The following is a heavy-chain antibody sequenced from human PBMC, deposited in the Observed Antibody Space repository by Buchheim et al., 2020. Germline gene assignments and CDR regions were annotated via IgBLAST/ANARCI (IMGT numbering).Heavy chain of an antibody. CDR3: ARHKAGARGFDY. CDR2: VYHTGTT. Sequence: QVQVQESGPGLVKPSGALSLTCAVSGDSISNSDWWSWVRQPPGKGLEWIGEVYHTGTTNYNPSLKSRVTISVDKSKNQFSLNLNSVTAADTALYYCARHKAGARGFDYWGQGTL. V-gene: IGHV4-4*02. D-gene: IGHD1-26*01. CDR1: GDSISNSDW. J-gene: IGHJ4*02.